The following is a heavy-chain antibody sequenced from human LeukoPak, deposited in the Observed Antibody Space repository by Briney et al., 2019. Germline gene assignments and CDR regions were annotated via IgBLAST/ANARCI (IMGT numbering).Heavy chain of an antibody. Sequence: SGGSLRLSCAASGFTFSSYSMSWVRQAPGKGLEWVSSISSSSSYIYYADSVKGRFTISRDNAKNSLYLQINSLRAEDTAVYYCARDRTGIAVLWGQGTLVTASS. J-gene: IGHJ4*02. CDR1: GFTFSSYS. CDR2: ISSSSSYI. D-gene: IGHD6-19*01. CDR3: ARDRTGIAVL. V-gene: IGHV3-21*01.